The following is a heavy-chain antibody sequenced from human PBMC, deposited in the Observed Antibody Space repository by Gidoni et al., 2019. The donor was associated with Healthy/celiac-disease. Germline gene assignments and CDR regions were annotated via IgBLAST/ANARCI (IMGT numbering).Heavy chain of an antibody. CDR1: GGTFSSYA. Sequence: AQLVQSGAEVKKPGSSVKFSCKASGGTFSSYAISWVRQAPGQGLEWMGGTIPILGTANYAQKFQGRVTITADKSTSTAYMELGSLRSEDTAVYYCARDPYSSGWTDYYYGMDVWGQGTTVTVSS. CDR2: TIPILGTA. V-gene: IGHV1-69*06. J-gene: IGHJ6*02. CDR3: ARDPYSSGWTDYYYGMDV. D-gene: IGHD6-19*01.